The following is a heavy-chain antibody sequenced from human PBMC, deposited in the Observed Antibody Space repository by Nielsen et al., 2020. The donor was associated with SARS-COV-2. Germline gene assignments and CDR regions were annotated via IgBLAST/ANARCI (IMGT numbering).Heavy chain of an antibody. CDR1: GFTFNIYA. J-gene: IGHJ3*01. CDR3: AKDGVVRGDGLDL. Sequence: GESLKISCAASGFTFNIYAMAWVRRAPGRGLQWVTGVSASGGSTYYTDSVKGRFSISRDNSKNTLFLQMHSLRVEDTVLYYCAKDGVVRGDGLDLWGQGTMATVSS. CDR2: VSASGGST. D-gene: IGHD3-10*01. V-gene: IGHV3-23*01.